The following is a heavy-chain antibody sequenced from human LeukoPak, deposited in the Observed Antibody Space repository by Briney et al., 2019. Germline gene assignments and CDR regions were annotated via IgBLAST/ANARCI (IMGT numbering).Heavy chain of an antibody. J-gene: IGHJ6*02. CDR2: ISYDGSSK. D-gene: IGHD2-2*02. CDR3: AKVSRDLQLLYDHPCYYYGMGV. V-gene: IGHV3-30*18. CDR1: GYTFSSYD. Sequence: GGSLRLFCGASGYTFSSYDMHWVRQAPGKGLEWVAVISYDGSSKYYADSVKGRFTISRDNSKNTLYLQMNSLRAEDTAVYYCAKVSRDLQLLYDHPCYYYGMGVWGQGTTVTVSS.